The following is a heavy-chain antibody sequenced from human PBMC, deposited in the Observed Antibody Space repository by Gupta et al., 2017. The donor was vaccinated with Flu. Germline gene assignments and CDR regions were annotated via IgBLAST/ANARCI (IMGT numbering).Heavy chain of an antibody. D-gene: IGHD6-13*01. J-gene: IGHJ4*02. Sequence: ARHWVRLAPGKGLEWVSGISWNSGSVGYADSVKGRFTISRDNAKKSLYLQMDSLRTEDTAFYYCVKDSLSSSWSLFDYWGQGTLVTVSS. CDR1: A. CDR2: ISWNSGSV. CDR3: VKDSLSSSWSLFDY. V-gene: IGHV3-9*01.